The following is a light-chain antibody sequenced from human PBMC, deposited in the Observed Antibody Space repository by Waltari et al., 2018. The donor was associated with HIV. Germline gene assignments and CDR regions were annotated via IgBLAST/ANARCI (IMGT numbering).Light chain of an antibody. J-gene: IGKJ4*01. CDR2: WAS. CDR1: QSVLYSSNNKNY. V-gene: IGKV4-1*01. Sequence: DIVMTQSPDSLVVSLGERAPITCKSSQSVLYSSNNKNYLAWYQQKPGQPPKLLIYWASTRDSGVPDRFRGSGSGTDFTLTISSLQAEDAAVYYCQQYYSSPLTFGGGTKVEIK. CDR3: QQYYSSPLT.